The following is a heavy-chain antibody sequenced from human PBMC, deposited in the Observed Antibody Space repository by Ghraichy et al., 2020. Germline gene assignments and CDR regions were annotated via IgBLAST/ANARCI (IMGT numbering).Heavy chain of an antibody. J-gene: IGHJ6*02. V-gene: IGHV3-23*01. D-gene: IGHD6-13*01. CDR1: GFIFSSYA. CDR3: AKDYSSTSYGMDV. Sequence: GGSLRLSCAASGFIFSSYAMSWVRQAPGKGLEWVSGISGRGGSTYYADSVKGRFTISRDNSKNTLYLQMNSLRAEDTAVYYCAKDYSSTSYGMDVWGQGTTVTVSS. CDR2: ISGRGGST.